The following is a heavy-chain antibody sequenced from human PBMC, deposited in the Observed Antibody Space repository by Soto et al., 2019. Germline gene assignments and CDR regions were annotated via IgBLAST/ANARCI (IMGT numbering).Heavy chain of an antibody. D-gene: IGHD6-25*01. CDR3: ARRPQCSSGICYYGLDN. CDR2: MNPDSGHA. J-gene: IGHJ4*02. V-gene: IGHV1-8*01. Sequence: QVQLVQSGAEVKKPGASVKVSCKASGYTFTNSDINWVRQAPGQGLEWMGWMNPDSGHAAYAQKFQGRVTLTTSTSTSTVYMEMRSLGSEDTAVYYCARRPQCSSGICYYGLDNWGQGTLVTVSS. CDR1: GYTFTNSD.